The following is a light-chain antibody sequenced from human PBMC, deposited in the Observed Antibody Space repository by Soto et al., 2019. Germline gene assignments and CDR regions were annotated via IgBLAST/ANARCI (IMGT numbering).Light chain of an antibody. CDR1: QSVSSY. J-gene: IGKJ4*01. CDR3: QQRSNWPFLT. CDR2: DAS. V-gene: IGKV3-11*01. Sequence: EIVLTQSPATLSLSPGERATLSCRASQSVSSYLDSYQQKPGQAPRLLIYDASNRATGIPARFSGSGSGTDFNLTISSLEPEDFAVYYCQQRSNWPFLTFGGGTKVEIK.